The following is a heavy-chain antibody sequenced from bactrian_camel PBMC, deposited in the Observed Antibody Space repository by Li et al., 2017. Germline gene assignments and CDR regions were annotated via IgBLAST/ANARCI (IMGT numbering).Heavy chain of an antibody. CDR1: GYTYSDYC. CDR3: AARRYGCYAGRHLYGAPDFDY. V-gene: IGHV3S63*01. CDR2: ISPDGNT. Sequence: QVQLVESGGGSVQAGGSLTLSCAASGYTYSDYCMAWFRQAPGKEREGVAWISPDGNTFYFDSVKGRFTVSKGKTKNSMFLQMNTLKPEDTAMYYCAARRYGCYAGRHLYGAPDFDYWGQGTQVTVS. J-gene: IGHJ6*01. D-gene: IGHD3*01.